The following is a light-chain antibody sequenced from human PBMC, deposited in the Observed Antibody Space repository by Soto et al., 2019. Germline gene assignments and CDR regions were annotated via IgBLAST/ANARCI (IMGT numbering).Light chain of an antibody. J-gene: IGKJ1*01. CDR3: QQSYSTPVT. CDR2: AAS. Sequence: DIQMTQSPSSLSASVGDKVTITFPASQSISSYLNWYQQKPGKAPKLLIYAASSLQSGVPSRFSGSGSGTDFTLTISSLQPEDFATYYCQQSYSTPVTFGQGTKV. CDR1: QSISSY. V-gene: IGKV1-39*01.